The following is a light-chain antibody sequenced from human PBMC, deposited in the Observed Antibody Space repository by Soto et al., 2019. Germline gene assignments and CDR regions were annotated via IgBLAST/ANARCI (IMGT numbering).Light chain of an antibody. CDR2: GAS. Sequence: EMVLTLPPGTLALSPGERDSLSCRASQSLTSSYLAWYQQKPGQAPRLLIYGASFRATGTPDRFSGSGSGTDFTLTISRLDPEDFAVYYCQQYDRPPWTFGQGTKVDIK. J-gene: IGKJ1*01. CDR1: QSLTSSY. CDR3: QQYDRPPWT. V-gene: IGKV3-20*01.